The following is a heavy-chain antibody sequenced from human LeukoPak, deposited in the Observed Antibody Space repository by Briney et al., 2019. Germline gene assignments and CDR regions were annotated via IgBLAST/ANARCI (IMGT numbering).Heavy chain of an antibody. CDR2: INHSGST. CDR1: GGSFSGYY. V-gene: IGHV4-34*01. CDR3: ARAPGYSSGWYGARGTSRYFDY. Sequence: SETLSLTCAVNGGSFSGYYWSSIRQPLGKGLEWIGEINHSGSTNYNPSLKSRVTISVDTSKNQFSLKLSSVTAADTAVYYCARAPGYSSGWYGARGTSRYFDYWGQGTLVTVSS. D-gene: IGHD6-19*01. J-gene: IGHJ4*02.